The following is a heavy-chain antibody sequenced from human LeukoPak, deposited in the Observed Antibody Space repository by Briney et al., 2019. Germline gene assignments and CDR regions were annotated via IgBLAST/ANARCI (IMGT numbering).Heavy chain of an antibody. J-gene: IGHJ2*01. CDR3: SAMDRLRYFEL. V-gene: IGHV3-48*03. CDR2: IISSGSTI. Sequence: TGGSLRLSSAASGFTFSSNEMNWVPQAPGEGLGWGSYIISSGSTIYYADSVKGRFTISRDNAKNSLYLQMNHLRAEDTAVYYCSAMDRLRYFELWGRGTLGTVSS. CDR1: GFTFSSNE. D-gene: IGHD5-18*01.